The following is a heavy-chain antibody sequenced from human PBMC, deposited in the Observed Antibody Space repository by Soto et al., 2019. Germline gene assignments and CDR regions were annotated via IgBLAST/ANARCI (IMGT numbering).Heavy chain of an antibody. CDR1: GGSFSGYY. D-gene: IGHD3-22*01. CDR2: INHSGST. CDR3: AREGDYYDSSGYYYVT. J-gene: IGHJ5*02. Sequence: QVQLQQWGAGLLKPSETLSLTCAVYGGSFSGYYWSWIRQHPGKGLEWIGEINHSGSTNYNPSLKSRVTISVDTSKNQVSLKLSSVTAADTAVYYCAREGDYYDSSGYYYVTWGQGTLVTVSS. V-gene: IGHV4-34*01.